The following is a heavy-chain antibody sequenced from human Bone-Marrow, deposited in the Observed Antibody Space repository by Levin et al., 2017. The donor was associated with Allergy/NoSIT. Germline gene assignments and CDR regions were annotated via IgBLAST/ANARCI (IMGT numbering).Heavy chain of an antibody. CDR1: GFTFSTYA. Sequence: GGSLRLSCAASGFTFSTYAMHWVRQAPGKGLEWVALTWFDGSNEKYAESVKGRFTISRDNSKNTLYLQMNSLRVEDTAVYYCARDQIRLEHLGDIDVWGQGTTVTVSS. D-gene: IGHD3-10*01. J-gene: IGHJ6*02. CDR3: ARDQIRLEHLGDIDV. CDR2: TWFDGSNE. V-gene: IGHV3-33*01.